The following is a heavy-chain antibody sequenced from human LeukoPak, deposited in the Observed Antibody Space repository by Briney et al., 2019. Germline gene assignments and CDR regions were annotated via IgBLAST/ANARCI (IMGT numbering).Heavy chain of an antibody. CDR2: IIPIFGTA. CDR3: AREAIRFLEWYGYFYYYMDV. V-gene: IGHV1-69*05. Sequence: SGKVSCKASGGTFGSYAISWVRQAPGQGLEWMGGIIPIFGTANYAQKFQGRVTITTDESTSTAYMELSSLRSEDTVVYYCAREAIRFLEWYGYFYYYMDVWGKGATVTVSS. D-gene: IGHD3-3*01. J-gene: IGHJ6*03. CDR1: GGTFGSYA.